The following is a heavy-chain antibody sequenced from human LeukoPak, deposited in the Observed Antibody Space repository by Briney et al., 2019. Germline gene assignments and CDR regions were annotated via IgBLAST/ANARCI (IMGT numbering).Heavy chain of an antibody. CDR3: ARDPRRYYGSGTNWFDP. J-gene: IGHJ5*02. Sequence: GGSLRLSCEASGFTFGEYAMHWVRQAPGKGLEWVSYISSSSSTIYYADSVKGRFTISRDNAKNSLYLQMNSLRAEDTAVYYCARDPRRYYGSGTNWFDPWGQGTLVTVSS. V-gene: IGHV3-48*04. CDR1: GFTFGEYA. D-gene: IGHD3-10*01. CDR2: ISSSSSTI.